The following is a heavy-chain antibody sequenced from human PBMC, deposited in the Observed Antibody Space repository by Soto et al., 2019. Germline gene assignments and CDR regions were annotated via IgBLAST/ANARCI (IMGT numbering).Heavy chain of an antibody. CDR1: GGSISSGGYY. J-gene: IGHJ6*02. Sequence: QVQLQESGPGLVKPSQTLSLTCTVSGGSISSGGYYWSWIRQHPGKGLEWIGYIYYSGSTYYNPSLKSRVTISVDTSKNQFSLKLSSVTAADTAVYYCAAGGNGSGSYSRPPVEYYYYGMDVWGQGTTVTVSS. CDR3: AAGGNGSGSYSRPPVEYYYYGMDV. V-gene: IGHV4-31*03. D-gene: IGHD3-10*01. CDR2: IYYSGST.